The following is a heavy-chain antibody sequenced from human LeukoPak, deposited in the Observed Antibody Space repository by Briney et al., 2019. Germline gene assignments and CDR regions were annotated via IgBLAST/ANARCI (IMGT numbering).Heavy chain of an antibody. CDR2: IYYSGST. V-gene: IGHV4-39*01. Sequence: SETLSLTCTVSGGSISSSSYYWGWIRQPPGKGLEWIGSIYYSGSTYYNPSLKSRVTISVDTSKNQFSLKLGSVTAADTAVYYCARPGYCSSTSCYHGAFDIWGQGTMVTVSS. CDR3: ARPGYCSSTSCYHGAFDI. D-gene: IGHD2-2*01. CDR1: GGSISSSSYY. J-gene: IGHJ3*02.